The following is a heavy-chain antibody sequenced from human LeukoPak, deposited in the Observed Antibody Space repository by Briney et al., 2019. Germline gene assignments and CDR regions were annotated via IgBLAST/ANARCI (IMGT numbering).Heavy chain of an antibody. CDR2: IYPGDSDI. J-gene: IGHJ4*02. CDR3: ARLSVAAADPFDY. Sequence: GESLKISCKGSGYSFISYWIGWVRQMPGKGLEWMGIIYPGDSDIRYSPSFQGQVTISADKSISTAYLQWSSLKASDTAMFYCARLSVAAADPFDYWGQGTLVTVSS. D-gene: IGHD6-13*01. V-gene: IGHV5-51*01. CDR1: GYSFISYW.